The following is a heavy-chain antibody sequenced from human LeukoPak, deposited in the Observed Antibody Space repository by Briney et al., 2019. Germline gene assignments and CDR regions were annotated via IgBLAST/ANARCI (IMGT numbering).Heavy chain of an antibody. J-gene: IGHJ4*02. CDR2: INPNSGGT. CDR3: ARDRARRGYRFDY. CDR1: GYTFTGYY. Sequence: AASVKVSCKASGYTFTGYYMHWVRQAPGQGLEWMGWINPNSGGTNYAQKFQGRVTMTRDTSISTAYMELSRLRSDDTAVYYRARDRARRGYRFDYWGQGTLVTVSS. D-gene: IGHD3-10*01. V-gene: IGHV1-2*02.